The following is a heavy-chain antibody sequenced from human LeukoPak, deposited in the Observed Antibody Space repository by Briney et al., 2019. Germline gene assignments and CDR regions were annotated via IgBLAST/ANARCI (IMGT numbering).Heavy chain of an antibody. V-gene: IGHV3-7*01. J-gene: IGHJ4*02. CDR2: IKQDGSER. Sequence: GSLRLSCSASGITFSSHWMSWVRQAPGKGLEWVANIKQDGSERYYVDSVKGRFTISRDNAKNSLYLQMDSLRAEDTAVYYCARVIYDYGDLLAYFDYWGQGTLVTVSS. D-gene: IGHD4-17*01. CDR3: ARVIYDYGDLLAYFDY. CDR1: GITFSSHW.